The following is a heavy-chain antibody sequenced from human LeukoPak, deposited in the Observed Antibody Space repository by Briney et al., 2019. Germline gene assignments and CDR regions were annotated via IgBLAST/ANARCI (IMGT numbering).Heavy chain of an antibody. CDR1: GGSISSYY. CDR2: IYYSGST. J-gene: IGHJ4*02. CDR3: ARTYCGGDCYSGLDY. V-gene: IGHV4-59*01. Sequence: SETLSLTCTVSGGSISSYYWSWIRQPPGKGLEWIGYIYYSGSTNYNPSLKSRVTISVDTSKNQFSLKLSSVTAADTAVYYCARTYCGGDCYSGLDYWGQGTLVTVSS. D-gene: IGHD2-21*01.